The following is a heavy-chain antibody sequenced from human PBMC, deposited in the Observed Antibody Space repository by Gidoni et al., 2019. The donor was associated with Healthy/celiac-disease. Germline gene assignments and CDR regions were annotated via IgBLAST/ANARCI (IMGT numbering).Heavy chain of an antibody. CDR1: GGSISSYY. V-gene: IGHV4-59*01. J-gene: IGHJ4*02. D-gene: IGHD1-1*01. CDR3: ARIPRAGKQVIDY. CDR2: IYYSGST. Sequence: QVQLQESRPGLVKPSETLSLTCTVSGGSISSYYWSWIRQPPGKGLEWIGYIYYSGSTNYNPSLKSRVTISVDTSKNQFSLKLSSVTAADTAVYYCARIPRAGKQVIDYWGQGTLVTVSS.